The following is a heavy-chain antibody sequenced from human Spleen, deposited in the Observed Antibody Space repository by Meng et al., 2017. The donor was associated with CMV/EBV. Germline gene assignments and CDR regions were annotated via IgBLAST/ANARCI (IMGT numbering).Heavy chain of an antibody. D-gene: IGHD6-13*01. CDR3: ARDQGIAAAYYYFDY. Sequence: SQTLSLTCAVYGGSFSGYYWSWIRQPPGKGLEWIGEINHSGSTNYNPSLKSRVTISVDTSKNQFSLKLSSVTAADTAVYYCARDQGIAAAYYYFDYWGQGTLVTVSS. J-gene: IGHJ4*02. V-gene: IGHV4-34*01. CDR1: GGSFSGYY. CDR2: INHSGST.